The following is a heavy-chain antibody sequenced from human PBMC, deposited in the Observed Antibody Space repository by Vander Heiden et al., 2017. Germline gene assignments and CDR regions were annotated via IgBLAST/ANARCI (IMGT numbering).Heavy chain of an antibody. V-gene: IGHV3-15*01. CDR1: GFTFSNAW. CDR2: IKSKTDGGTT. D-gene: IGHD3-3*01. CDR3: TRYYDFWSGYSGGGY. J-gene: IGHJ4*02. Sequence: EVQLVESGGGLVKPGGSLRLSCAASGFTFSNAWMGWVRQAPGKGLEWVGRIKSKTDGGTTDYAAPVKGRFTISRDDSKNTLYLQMNSLKTEDTAVYYCTRYYDFWSGYSGGGYWGQGTLVTVSS.